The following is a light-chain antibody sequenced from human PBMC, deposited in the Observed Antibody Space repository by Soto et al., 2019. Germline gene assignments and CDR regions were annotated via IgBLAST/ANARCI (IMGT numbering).Light chain of an antibody. CDR1: QGIRND. CDR3: LQDYNYLTWT. J-gene: IGKJ1*01. V-gene: IGKV1-6*01. Sequence: IQMTQSPSSLSASVGDRVTITCRASQGIRNDLGWYQQKPGKAPKLLIYAASSLQSGVPSRFSGSGSGTDFTLTISSLQPEDFATYYCLQDYNYLTWTFGQGTKVDIK. CDR2: AAS.